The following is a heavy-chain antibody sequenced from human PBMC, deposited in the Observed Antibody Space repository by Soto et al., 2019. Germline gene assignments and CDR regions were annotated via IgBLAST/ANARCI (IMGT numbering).Heavy chain of an antibody. J-gene: IGHJ4*02. CDR2: ISSNGGST. D-gene: IGHD3-16*01. Sequence: VQLVESGGGLVQPGGSLRLSCSASGFTFSSYAMHWVRQAPGKGLEYVSAISSNGGSTYYADSVKGRFTISRDNSKNTLYLQMNSLRAEDTAVYYCAKAPGGMITFGGVIYFDYWGQGTLVTVSS. CDR1: GFTFSSYA. V-gene: IGHV3-64*04. CDR3: AKAPGGMITFGGVIYFDY.